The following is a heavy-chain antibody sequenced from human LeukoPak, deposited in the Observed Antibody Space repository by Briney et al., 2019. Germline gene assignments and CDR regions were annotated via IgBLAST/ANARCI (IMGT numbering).Heavy chain of an antibody. CDR2: ISYDGSNK. J-gene: IGHJ4*02. D-gene: IGHD3-22*01. CDR3: ASHPYYDSSGPDY. CDR1: GFTFSSYA. Sequence: GGSLRLSCAASGFTFSSYAMHWVRQAPGKGLEWVAVISYDGSNKYYADSVKGRFTISRDNSKNTLYLQMNSLRAEDTAVYYCASHPYYDSSGPDYWGQGTLVTVSS. V-gene: IGHV3-30-3*01.